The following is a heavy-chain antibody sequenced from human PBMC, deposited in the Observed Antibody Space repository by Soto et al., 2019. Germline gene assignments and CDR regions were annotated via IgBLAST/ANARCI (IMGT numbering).Heavy chain of an antibody. CDR2: INPYNANT. J-gene: IGHJ3*02. V-gene: IGHV1-18*04. CDR1: GYTFTNHG. D-gene: IGHD3-16*01. CDR3: ARDRVAGIWGDAFDI. Sequence: QVQLVQSGTEVKKPGASVKVSCKTSGYTFTNHGINWVRQAPGQGLEWMGWINPYNANTNYAQKLQGPVTITTDTATATAYMDLRSLTSDDTAGYYCARDRVAGIWGDAFDIWGQGTVVTVSS.